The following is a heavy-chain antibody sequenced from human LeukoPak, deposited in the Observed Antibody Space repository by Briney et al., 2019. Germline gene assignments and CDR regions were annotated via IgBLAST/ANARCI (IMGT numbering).Heavy chain of an antibody. CDR3: ARSIAVAVFLDY. V-gene: IGHV4-59*12. D-gene: IGHD6-19*01. CDR1: GGSISSYY. CDR2: IYYSGST. J-gene: IGHJ4*02. Sequence: SETLSLTCTVSGGSISSYYWSWIRQPPGKGLEWIGYIYYSGSTNYNPSLKSRVTISVDTSKNQFSLKLSSVTAADTAVYYCARSIAVAVFLDYWGQGTLVTVSS.